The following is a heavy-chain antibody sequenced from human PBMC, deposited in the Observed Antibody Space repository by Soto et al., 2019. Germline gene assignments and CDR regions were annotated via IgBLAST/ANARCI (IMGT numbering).Heavy chain of an antibody. CDR3: AKAKMEGYDILTGYQITFDY. V-gene: IGHV3-30*18. CDR1: GITFRSYG. Sequence: PCGSRISSCAASGITFRSYGMHWVRQAPCKWLEWVAVISYDGSNKYYADSVKGLFTISRDNSKNTLYLQMNSLRAEDTAVYYCAKAKMEGYDILTGYQITFDYWGQGSLVTVSS. D-gene: IGHD3-9*01. CDR2: ISYDGSNK. J-gene: IGHJ4*02.